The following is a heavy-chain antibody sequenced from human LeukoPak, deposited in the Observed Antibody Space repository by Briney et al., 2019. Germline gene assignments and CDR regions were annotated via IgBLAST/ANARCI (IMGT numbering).Heavy chain of an antibody. CDR1: GFPFSSSG. Sequence: GGSLRLSCAASGFPFSSSGMHWVRQASGKGLEWVTFIRFDGHNKYYADSVKGRFTISRDNSKNTLYLQMNSLRAEDTAVYYCAKGGTSNYVFDYFDYWGQGTLVTVSS. V-gene: IGHV3-30*02. D-gene: IGHD3-16*01. CDR2: IRFDGHNK. CDR3: AKGGTSNYVFDYFDY. J-gene: IGHJ4*02.